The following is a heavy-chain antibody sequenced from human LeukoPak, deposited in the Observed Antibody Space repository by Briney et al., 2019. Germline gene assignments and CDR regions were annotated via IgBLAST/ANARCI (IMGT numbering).Heavy chain of an antibody. D-gene: IGHD4-11*01. V-gene: IGHV1-69-2*01. CDR1: GYTFTDYY. CDR2: VDPEDGET. J-gene: IGHJ4*02. CDR3: AKDYSNYSMGY. Sequence: ASVKVSCKVSGYTFTDYYMHWVQQAPGKGLEWMGLVDPEDGETIYAEKFQGRVTITADTSTDTAYMELSSQRSEDTAVYYCAKDYSNYSMGYWGQGTLVTVSS.